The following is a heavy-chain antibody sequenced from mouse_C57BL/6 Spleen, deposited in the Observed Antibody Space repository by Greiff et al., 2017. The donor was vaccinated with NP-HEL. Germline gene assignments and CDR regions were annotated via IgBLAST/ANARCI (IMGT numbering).Heavy chain of an antibody. Sequence: QVQLQQPGAELVMPGASVKLSCKASGYTFTSYWMHWVKQRPGQGLEWIGEIDPADSYTNYNQKFKGKSTLTVDKSSSTAYMQLRSLTSEDSAVYDCARTSAQDTDMDYWGQGTSVTVSS. D-gene: IGHD3-2*02. V-gene: IGHV1-69*01. CDR3: ARTSAQDTDMDY. CDR1: GYTFTSYW. CDR2: IDPADSYT. J-gene: IGHJ4*01.